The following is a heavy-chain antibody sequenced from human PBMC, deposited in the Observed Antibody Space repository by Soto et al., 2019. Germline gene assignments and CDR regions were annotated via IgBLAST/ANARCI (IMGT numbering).Heavy chain of an antibody. CDR1: GFTFSSYD. CDR3: ARDRIAVAGTEIWSFYYYYGMDV. J-gene: IGHJ6*02. V-gene: IGHV3-13*01. Sequence: PGGSLRLSCAASGFTFSSYDMHWVRQATGKGLEWVSAIGTAGDTYYPGSVKGRFTISRENAKNSLYLQMNSLRAEDTAVYYCARDRIAVAGTEIWSFYYYYGMDVWGQGTTVTVSS. D-gene: IGHD6-19*01. CDR2: IGTAGDT.